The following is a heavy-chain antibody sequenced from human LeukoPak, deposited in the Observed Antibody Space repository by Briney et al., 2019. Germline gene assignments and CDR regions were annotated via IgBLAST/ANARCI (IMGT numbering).Heavy chain of an antibody. D-gene: IGHD7-27*01. CDR1: GYIFNDYF. J-gene: IGHJ4*02. V-gene: IGHV1-2*06. CDR3: GRDLSSTPHWELDY. CDR2: VNSNSAVA. Sequence: ASVKVSCKTSGYIFNDYFIHWVRQAPGQGLEWMGRVNSNSAVAESEEKFQGRVTVSRDTSIRTVYMELFSMTSDYTAIYYCGRDLSSTPHWELDYWGRGTLVTVSS.